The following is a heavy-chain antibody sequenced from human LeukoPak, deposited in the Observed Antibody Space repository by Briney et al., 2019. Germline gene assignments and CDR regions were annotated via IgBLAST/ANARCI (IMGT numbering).Heavy chain of an antibody. D-gene: IGHD3-3*01. CDR2: IYSGGST. CDR1: GFTVSSNY. Sequence: GGSLRLSCAASGFTVSSNYMSWVRQAPGKGLEWVSVIYSGGSTYYADSVKGRFTISRDNSKSTLYLQMNSLRAEDTAVYYCAKDYGGRFYYDFWSASDIWGQGTMVTVSS. CDR3: AKDYGGRFYYDFWSASDI. J-gene: IGHJ3*02. V-gene: IGHV3-53*05.